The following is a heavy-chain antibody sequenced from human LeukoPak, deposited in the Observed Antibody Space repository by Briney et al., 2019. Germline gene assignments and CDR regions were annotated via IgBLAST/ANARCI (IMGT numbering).Heavy chain of an antibody. V-gene: IGHV1-24*01. CDR2: FDPEDGET. CDR1: GYTLTELS. Sequence: ASVKVSCKVSGYTLTELSMHWVRQAPGKGLEWMGGFDPEDGETIYAQKFQGRVTMTEDTSTDTAYMELSSLRSDDTAVYFCARSAEHCNNGVCFTEYYMDVWGKGTTVTVSS. D-gene: IGHD2-8*01. J-gene: IGHJ6*03. CDR3: ARSAEHCNNGVCFTEYYMDV.